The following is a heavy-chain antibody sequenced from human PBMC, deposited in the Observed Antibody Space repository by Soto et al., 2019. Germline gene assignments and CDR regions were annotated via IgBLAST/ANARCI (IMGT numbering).Heavy chain of an antibody. D-gene: IGHD5-12*01. J-gene: IGHJ5*02. V-gene: IGHV1-18*01. CDR2: ISAYNGNT. Sequence: ASVKVSCKASGYTFTSYGISWVRQAPGQGLEWMGWISAYNGNTNYAQKLQDRGTMTTDTSSSTAYMELRGLRSVYTAVYYCATDTTTPTDFDPWGQGTLVTVSS. CDR3: ATDTTTPTDFDP. CDR1: GYTFTSYG.